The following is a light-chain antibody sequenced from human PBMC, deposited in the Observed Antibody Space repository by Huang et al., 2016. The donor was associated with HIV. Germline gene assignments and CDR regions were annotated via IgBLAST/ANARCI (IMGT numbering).Light chain of an antibody. CDR1: QRISNY. CDR2: AAS. CDR3: QQSYTSPRT. V-gene: IGKV1-39*01. J-gene: IGKJ2*01. Sequence: DIQMTQSPSSLSASVGDRVTLTCRASQRISNYVNWYQQKPGRAPSLVIYAASTLQSGVPSRFSGDGSGTDFTLTLNGLQSEDFATYFCQQSYTSPRTFGQGTKVE.